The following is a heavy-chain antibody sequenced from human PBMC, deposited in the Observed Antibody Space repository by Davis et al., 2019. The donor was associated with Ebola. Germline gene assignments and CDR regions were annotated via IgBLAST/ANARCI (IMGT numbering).Heavy chain of an antibody. CDR1: GFTFSHYY. CDR2: ISSSGSTI. V-gene: IGHV3-11*01. D-gene: IGHD5-18*01. J-gene: IGHJ6*02. CDR3: ARDLRYSYGYGMDV. Sequence: GGSLRLSCAASGFTFSHYYMSWIRQAPGKGLEWVSYISSSGSTIYYADSVKGRFTISRDNAKNSLYLQMNSLRAEDTAVYYCARDLRYSYGYGMDVWGQGTTVTVSS.